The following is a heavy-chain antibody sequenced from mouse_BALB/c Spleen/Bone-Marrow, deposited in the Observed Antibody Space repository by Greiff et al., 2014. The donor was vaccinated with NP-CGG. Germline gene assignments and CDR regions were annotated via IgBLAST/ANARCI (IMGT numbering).Heavy chain of an antibody. Sequence: EVKLVESGAVLAKPGASVKLSCTASGFNIKDTYMHWVKQRPEQGLEWIGRIDPANGDTKYDPKFQGKATITADTSSNTAYLQLSSLTSEDTAVYYCTKPSFYYGSSYWYFDVWGAGTTVTVSS. CDR2: IDPANGDT. CDR3: TKPSFYYGSSYWYFDV. D-gene: IGHD1-1*01. V-gene: IGHV14-3*02. J-gene: IGHJ1*01. CDR1: GFNIKDTY.